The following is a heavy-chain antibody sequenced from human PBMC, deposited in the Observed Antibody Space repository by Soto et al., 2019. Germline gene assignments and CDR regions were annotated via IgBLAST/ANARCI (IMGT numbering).Heavy chain of an antibody. J-gene: IGHJ4*02. CDR3: AREAYCGGDCYYFDY. CDR1: GFTFSSYE. Sequence: GGSLRLSCAASGFTFSSYEMNWVRQAPGKGLEWVSYISSSGSTIYYADSVKGRFTISRDNAKNSLYLQMNSLRAEDTAVYYCAREAYCGGDCYYFDYWGQGTLVIVSS. CDR2: ISSSGSTI. V-gene: IGHV3-48*03. D-gene: IGHD2-21*02.